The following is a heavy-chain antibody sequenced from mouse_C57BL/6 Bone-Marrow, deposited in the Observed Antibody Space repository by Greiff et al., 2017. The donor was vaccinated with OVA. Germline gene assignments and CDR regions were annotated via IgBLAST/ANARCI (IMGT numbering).Heavy chain of an antibody. V-gene: IGHV1-26*01. CDR1: GYTFTDYY. CDR3: ARRDYDDAMDY. D-gene: IGHD2-4*01. J-gene: IGHJ4*01. Sequence: VQLQQSGPELVKPGASVKISCKASGYTFTDYYMNWVKQSHGKSLEWIGDINPNNGGTSYNEKFKGKATLTVDKSSSTAYMELRSLTSEDSAVYYCARRDYDDAMDYWGQGPAVTVSS. CDR2: INPNNGGT.